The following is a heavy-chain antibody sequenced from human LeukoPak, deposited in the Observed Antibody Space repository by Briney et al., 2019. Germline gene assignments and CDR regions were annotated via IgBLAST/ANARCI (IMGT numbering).Heavy chain of an antibody. CDR2: IKPDGSEK. CDR1: GFTFSRYW. Sequence: PGGSLRLSCAASGFTFSRYWMIWVRQAPGKGLEWVANIKPDGSEKHYVDSVKGRFTISRDNAKNSLYLQMNSLRAEDTAVYYCARQFGGVIGHFDYWGQGTLVTVSS. D-gene: IGHD3-16*02. J-gene: IGHJ4*02. V-gene: IGHV3-7*01. CDR3: ARQFGGVIGHFDY.